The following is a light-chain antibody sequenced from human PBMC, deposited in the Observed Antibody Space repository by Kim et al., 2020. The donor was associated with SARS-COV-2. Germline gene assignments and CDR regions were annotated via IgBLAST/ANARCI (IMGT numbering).Light chain of an antibody. J-gene: IGLJ2*01. Sequence: SYELTQPPSVSVSPGQTARITCSGDAFPKKYGYWYQQKPGQAPVLVIYEDNKRPSGIPERFSGSNSGTMATLTISGAQVEDEADYYCFSTDSSGDHVVFGGGTQLTVL. CDR3: FSTDSSGDHVV. CDR1: AFPKKY. V-gene: IGLV3-10*01. CDR2: EDN.